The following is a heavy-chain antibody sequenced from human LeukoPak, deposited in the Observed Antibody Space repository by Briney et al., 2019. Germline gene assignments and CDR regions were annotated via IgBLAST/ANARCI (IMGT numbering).Heavy chain of an antibody. Sequence: SETLSLTCTVSGGSISSSNSYWAWIRQPPGKGLEWIGTLYYSGDTYYSASLKSRVTISVDTSKNQFSLKLTSVTAADAAVYYCARRCISISCFYYWGQGTLVTVSS. CDR2: LYYSGDT. V-gene: IGHV4-39*01. CDR1: GGSISSSNSY. D-gene: IGHD2-2*01. CDR3: ARRCISISCFYY. J-gene: IGHJ4*02.